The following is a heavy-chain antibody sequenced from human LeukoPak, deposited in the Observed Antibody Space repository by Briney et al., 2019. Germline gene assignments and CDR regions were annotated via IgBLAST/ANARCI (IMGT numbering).Heavy chain of an antibody. J-gene: IGHJ4*02. Sequence: ASVKVSCKASGYTFTSYGISWVRQARGQGREWMGWISAYNGNTNYAQKLRGRVTMTTDTSTSTAYMELRSLRSDDTAVYYCAIHKLGLFDYWGQGTLVTVSS. CDR1: GYTFTSYG. V-gene: IGHV1-18*01. D-gene: IGHD7-27*01. CDR3: AIHKLGLFDY. CDR2: ISAYNGNT.